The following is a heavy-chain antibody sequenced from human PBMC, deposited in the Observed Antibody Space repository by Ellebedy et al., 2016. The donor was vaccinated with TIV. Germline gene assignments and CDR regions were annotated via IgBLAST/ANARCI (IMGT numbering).Heavy chain of an antibody. CDR3: ATSAAIDAFDI. V-gene: IGHV4-39*02. CDR1: GGSIMRSGHY. Sequence: GSLRLXCSVSGGSIMRSGHYCTWIRQPPGKGLEWIGGLYFSGSTWYNPSLKSRVTISVDTSKNLFSLRLRPVTASDTAVYYCATSAAIDAFDIWGQGTMVTVSS. J-gene: IGHJ3*02. CDR2: LYFSGST. D-gene: IGHD6-25*01.